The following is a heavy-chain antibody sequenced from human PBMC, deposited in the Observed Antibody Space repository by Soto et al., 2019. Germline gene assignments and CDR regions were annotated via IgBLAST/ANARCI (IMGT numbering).Heavy chain of an antibody. CDR1: GGSISSSSYY. Sequence: SETLSLTCTVSGGSISSSSYYWGWIRQPPGKGLEWIGSIYYSGSTYYNPSLKSRVTISVDTSKNQFSLKLSSVNAADTAVYYCARAPLGYVSGGSCYAEPHSDYWGQGTTVT. D-gene: IGHD2-15*01. CDR2: IYYSGST. V-gene: IGHV4-39*01. CDR3: ARAPLGYVSGGSCYAEPHSDY. J-gene: IGHJ4*02.